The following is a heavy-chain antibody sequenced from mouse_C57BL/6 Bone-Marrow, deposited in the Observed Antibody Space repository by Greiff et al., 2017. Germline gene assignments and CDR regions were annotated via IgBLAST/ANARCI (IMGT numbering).Heavy chain of an antibody. CDR2: IDPSDSCT. Sequence: QVQLQQPGAELVKPGASVKLSCKASGYTFTSYWMQWVNQRPGQGLEWIGEIDPSDSCTNYNQKFKGKATLTVDTSSSTAYMQLSSLTSEDSAVYYCARDSYDDDGGYYAMDYWGQGTSVTVSS. V-gene: IGHV1-50*01. CDR1: GYTFTSYW. J-gene: IGHJ4*01. D-gene: IGHD2-4*01. CDR3: ARDSYDDDGGYYAMDY.